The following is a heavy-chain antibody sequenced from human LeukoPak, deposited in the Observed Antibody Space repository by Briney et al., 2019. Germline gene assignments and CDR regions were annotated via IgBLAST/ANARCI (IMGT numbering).Heavy chain of an antibody. CDR3: ARGQTVVSSTPGGY. J-gene: IGHJ4*02. CDR1: GYTFTGYY. Sequence: ASVKVSCKASGYTFTGYYVHWVRQAPGQGLEWMGWINPNSGGTNYAQRFQGRVTMTRDTSIGTAYMELSRLGSDDTAVYYCARGQTVVSSTPGGYWGQGTLVTVSS. D-gene: IGHD2-15*01. V-gene: IGHV1-2*02. CDR2: INPNSGGT.